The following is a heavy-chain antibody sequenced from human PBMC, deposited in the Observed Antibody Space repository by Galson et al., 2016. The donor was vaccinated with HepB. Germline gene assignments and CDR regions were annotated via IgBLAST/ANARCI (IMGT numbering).Heavy chain of an antibody. Sequence: SLRLSCAVSGFTFSDYDMHWVRQAPGKGLEWVALISYSGSDKYFADSVKGRFSISRDNSKNTLYLQMNSLRVEDTAVYYCARDGGWLQTWMNYYYGMDVWGQGTTVTVSS. CDR3: ARDGGWLQTWMNYYYGMDV. CDR2: ISYSGSDK. V-gene: IGHV3-30-3*01. J-gene: IGHJ6*02. D-gene: IGHD5-24*01. CDR1: GFTFSDYD.